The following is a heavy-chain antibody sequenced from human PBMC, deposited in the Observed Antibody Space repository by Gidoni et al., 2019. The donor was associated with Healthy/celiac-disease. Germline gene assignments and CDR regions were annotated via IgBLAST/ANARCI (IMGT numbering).Heavy chain of an antibody. D-gene: IGHD3-10*01. CDR2: IIPIFGTA. Sequence: QVQLVQSGAEVTKPGSSVKVSCKASGGTFSSYAISWVRQAPGQGLEWMGGIIPIFGTANYEQKFKGRVTITADESTSTAYMELSSLRSEDTAVYYCARRITMVRGVIQYYYYGMDVWGQGTTVTVSS. CDR3: ARRITMVRGVIQYYYYGMDV. CDR1: GGTFSSYA. V-gene: IGHV1-69*01. J-gene: IGHJ6*02.